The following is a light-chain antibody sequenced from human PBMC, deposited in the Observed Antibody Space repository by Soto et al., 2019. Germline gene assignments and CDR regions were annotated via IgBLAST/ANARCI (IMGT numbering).Light chain of an antibody. CDR1: QTIRTL. V-gene: IGKV1-5*01. J-gene: IGKJ1*01. CDR2: SAS. Sequence: DIQMTQSPSTLSASVGDRVTITCRASQTIRTLLAWYQQKQGKAPKLLIYSASTLESGVPSRFSGSGSGTEFTLTINSLQPDDFVTYYCQQYATFPWTFGQGTKVDIK. CDR3: QQYATFPWT.